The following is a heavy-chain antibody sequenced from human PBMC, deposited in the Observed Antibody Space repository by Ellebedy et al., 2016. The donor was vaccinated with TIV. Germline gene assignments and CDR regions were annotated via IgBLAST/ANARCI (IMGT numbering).Heavy chain of an antibody. V-gene: IGHV4-34*01. J-gene: IGHJ4*02. Sequence: MPSETLSLTCVVKGGSFNGYFWSWIRQSPGKSLEWLGEINPSGTANYNPSLKSRVTMSVDTPEKQFSLRLTSVTAADTAVYYCARARGQYLYGSGSYFTHWGQGEVVTVSS. D-gene: IGHD3-10*01. CDR1: GGSFNGYF. CDR2: INPSGTA. CDR3: ARARGQYLYGSGSYFTH.